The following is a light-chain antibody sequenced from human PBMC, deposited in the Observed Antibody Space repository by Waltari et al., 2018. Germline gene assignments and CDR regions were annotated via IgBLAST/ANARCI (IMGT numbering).Light chain of an antibody. CDR1: QRVTSSY. V-gene: IGKV3-20*01. CDR2: GAS. CDR3: QQYGSSPLLS. Sequence: EIVLTQSPGPLSFSPWETVTLSSRASQRVTSSYLAWDQQKPGQAPRLLIYGASYRAIGIPDRFSGSGSGTDFTLTISRLEPEDFAVYYCQQYGSSPLLSFGGGTTVEIK. J-gene: IGKJ4*01.